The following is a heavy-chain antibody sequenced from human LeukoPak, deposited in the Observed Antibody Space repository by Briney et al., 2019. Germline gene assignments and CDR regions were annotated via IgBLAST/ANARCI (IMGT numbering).Heavy chain of an antibody. Sequence: SVKVSCKASGGTFSSYAISWVRQAPGQGLEWMGGIIPIFGTANYAQKFQGRVTITRDTSASTAYMELSSLRSEDTAVYYCARGASSSWYEPIDYWGQGTLVTVSS. CDR1: GGTFSSYA. J-gene: IGHJ4*02. CDR2: IIPIFGTA. V-gene: IGHV1-69*05. D-gene: IGHD6-13*01. CDR3: ARGASSSWYEPIDY.